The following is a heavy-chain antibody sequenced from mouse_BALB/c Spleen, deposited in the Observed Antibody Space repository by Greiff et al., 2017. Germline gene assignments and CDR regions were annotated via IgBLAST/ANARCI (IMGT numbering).Heavy chain of an antibody. D-gene: IGHD2-3*01. J-gene: IGHJ1*01. CDR1: GYTFTSYY. V-gene: IGHV1S81*02. CDR2: INPCNGGT. Sequence: QVQLQQSGAELVKPGASVKLSCKASGYTFTSYYMYWVKQRPGHGLEWIGEINPCNGGTNFNEKFKGKATLTVDKSSSTAYMQLSSLTSEDSAVYVCTRSHDGYWYFDGWGAGTTVTVSS. CDR3: TRSHDGYWYFDG.